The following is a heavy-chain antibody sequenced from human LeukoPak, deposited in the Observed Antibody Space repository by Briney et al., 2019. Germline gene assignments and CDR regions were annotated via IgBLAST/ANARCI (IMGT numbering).Heavy chain of an antibody. CDR3: AREGAAAFDI. CDR1: GFTFSSYG. CDR2: ILYDGSNK. V-gene: IGHV3-33*01. J-gene: IGHJ3*02. D-gene: IGHD6-25*01. Sequence: GRSLRLFCAASGFTFSSYGVHWVREAPGKAVEWVAVILYDGSNKYYADSVKGRFTISRDNSKNTLYLQMNSLRAEDTAVYYCAREGAAAFDIWGQGTMVTVSS.